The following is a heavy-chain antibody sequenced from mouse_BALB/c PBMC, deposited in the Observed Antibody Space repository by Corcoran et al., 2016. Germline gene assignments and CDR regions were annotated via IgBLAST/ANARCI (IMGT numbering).Heavy chain of an antibody. CDR1: GFSLSTSGMG. CDR2: IYWDDDK. V-gene: IGHV8-12*01. CDR3: ARRSSGAPYYAMDY. Sequence: QVTLKESGPGILQPSQTLSLTCSFSGFSLSTSGMGVSWIRQPSGKGLEWLAHIYWDDDKRYNPPLKSRFTISKDTSRNQVFLKITSVDTADTATYYCARRSSGAPYYAMDYWGQGTSVTVSS. D-gene: IGHD3-1*01. J-gene: IGHJ4*01.